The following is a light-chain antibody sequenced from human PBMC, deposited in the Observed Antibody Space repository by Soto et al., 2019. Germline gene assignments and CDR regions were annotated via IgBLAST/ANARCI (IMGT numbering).Light chain of an antibody. CDR1: QSVSSN. J-gene: IGKJ1*01. Sequence: EIVMTQSPATLSVSPGERATLSCRASQSVSSNLAWYQQKPGQAPRLLIYGASTRATGIPARFSGSGSGTEFTLTIRTLQSEDLAVYYCQQYNNWRTFGQGTKVEIK. CDR2: GAS. V-gene: IGKV3-15*01. CDR3: QQYNNWRT.